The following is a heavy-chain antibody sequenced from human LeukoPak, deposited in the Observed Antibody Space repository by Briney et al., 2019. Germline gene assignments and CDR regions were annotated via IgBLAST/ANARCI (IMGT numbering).Heavy chain of an antibody. Sequence: PSETLSLTCAVSGGSISTIHYYWGWIRQPPGRGLEWIGSIYYGGTTYCNPSLKSRVTISVDTSKNQFSLSLSSVTAADAAVYYCARHYRAFLNWFDPWGQGTLVTVSS. D-gene: IGHD3-16*02. CDR1: GGSISTIHYY. J-gene: IGHJ5*02. CDR3: ARHYRAFLNWFDP. V-gene: IGHV4-39*01. CDR2: IYYGGTT.